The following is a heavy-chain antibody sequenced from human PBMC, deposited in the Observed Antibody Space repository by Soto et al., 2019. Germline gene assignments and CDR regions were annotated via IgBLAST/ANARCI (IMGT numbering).Heavy chain of an antibody. CDR2: IYYDGKT. V-gene: IGHV4-39*01. J-gene: IGHJ4*02. D-gene: IGHD4-17*01. CDR3: ARSTVTSDIDY. CDR1: GASITSSSHY. Sequence: SETLSLTCTVSGASITSSSHYWGLIRQPPRKALECIGKIYYDGKTYDNPSLKSRVTISLDTSKNQFSLRLNSVTAADTAVYYCARSTVTSDIDYWGQGTLVTVSS.